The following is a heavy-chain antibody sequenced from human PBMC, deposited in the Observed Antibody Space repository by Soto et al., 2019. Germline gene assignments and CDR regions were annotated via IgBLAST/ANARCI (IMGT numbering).Heavy chain of an antibody. CDR2: INPSGGST. J-gene: IGHJ6*02. CDR3: ARAGIAYCSSTTCYLYYYVMDV. V-gene: IGHV1-46*01. Sequence: ASVKVSCKASGYTFTSYYMHWVRQAPGQGLEWMGIINPSGGSTSYAQKFQGRVTMTRDTSTSTVYMELSSLRSEDTAVYYCARAGIAYCSSTTCYLYYYVMDVWGQGTTVTVSS. CDR1: GYTFTSYY. D-gene: IGHD2-2*01.